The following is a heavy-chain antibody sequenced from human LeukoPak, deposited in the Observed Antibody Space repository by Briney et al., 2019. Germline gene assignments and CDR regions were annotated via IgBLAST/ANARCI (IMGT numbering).Heavy chain of an antibody. J-gene: IGHJ5*02. V-gene: IGHV4-61*01. D-gene: IGHD2-15*01. CDR3: ARFCSGGSCDPGWFDP. Sequence: KPSETLSLTCTVSGGSVSSGSYYWSWIRQPPGKGLEWIGYIYYSGSTNYNPSLKSRVTISVDTSKNQFSLELSSVTAADTAVYYCARFCSGGSCDPGWFDPWGQGTLVTVSS. CDR1: GGSVSSGSYY. CDR2: IYYSGST.